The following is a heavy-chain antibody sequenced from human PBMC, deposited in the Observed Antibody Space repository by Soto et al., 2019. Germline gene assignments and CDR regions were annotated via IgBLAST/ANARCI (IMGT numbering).Heavy chain of an antibody. V-gene: IGHV4-4*02. D-gene: IGHD3-10*01. CDR2: TQHSGAT. Sequence: QVRLQESGPGLVKPSGTLSLTCLVSGGAMSSPNWWTWVRQAPVKGLEWIAETQHSGATNYSPSLKSRAVISIDKSNNQFSLQLTSVTAADAAVYYCATGSPYYYGSGGMWDSWGRGALVTVSS. CDR3: ATGSPYYYGSGGMWDS. CDR1: GGAMSSPNW. J-gene: IGHJ4*02.